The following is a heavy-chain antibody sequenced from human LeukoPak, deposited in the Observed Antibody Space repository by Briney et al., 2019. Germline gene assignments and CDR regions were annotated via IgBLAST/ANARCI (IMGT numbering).Heavy chain of an antibody. V-gene: IGHV3-30-3*01. Sequence: PGRSLRLSCAASGFTFSSYAMHWVRQAPGKGLEWVAVISYDGSNKYYADSVKGRFTISRDNSKNTLYLQMNSLRAEDTAVYYCARDFHYYDSSGYYRRLFDYWGQGTLVTVSS. D-gene: IGHD3-22*01. CDR2: ISYDGSNK. CDR1: GFTFSSYA. CDR3: ARDFHYYDSSGYYRRLFDY. J-gene: IGHJ4*02.